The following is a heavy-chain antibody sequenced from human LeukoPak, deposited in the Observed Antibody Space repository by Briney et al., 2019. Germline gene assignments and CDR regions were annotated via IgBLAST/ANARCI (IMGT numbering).Heavy chain of an antibody. CDR1: GYSFTGYY. CDR3: ARDVLGYDSSASD. V-gene: IGHV1-2*02. CDR2: VNSNIGDT. Sequence: GASVHVSFMASGYSFTGYYIHWVRQPPGQGLAWMGWVNSNIGDTYYAQKFRGRLAITRDKSITTVHMELSSLRSNDTAVYYCARDVLGYDSSASDWGQGTLVTVSS. D-gene: IGHD3-22*01. J-gene: IGHJ4*02.